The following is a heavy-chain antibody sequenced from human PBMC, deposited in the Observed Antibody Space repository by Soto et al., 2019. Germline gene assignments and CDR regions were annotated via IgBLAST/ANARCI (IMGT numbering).Heavy chain of an antibody. J-gene: IGHJ6*02. CDR1: GGTFSSYT. Sequence: QVQLVQSGAEVKKPGSSVKVSCKASGGTFSSYTISWVRQAPGQGLEWMGRIIPILGIANYAQKFQGRVTMTADKSTRTAYMELSSLRSEDTAVYYCARVMAVAGPNYYYYGMDVWGQGTTVTVSS. CDR2: IIPILGIA. D-gene: IGHD6-19*01. V-gene: IGHV1-69*02. CDR3: ARVMAVAGPNYYYYGMDV.